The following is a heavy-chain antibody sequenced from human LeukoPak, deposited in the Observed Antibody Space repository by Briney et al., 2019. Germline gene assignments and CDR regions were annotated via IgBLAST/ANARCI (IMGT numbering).Heavy chain of an antibody. CDR1: GYTFSGYA. D-gene: IGHD5-24*01. J-gene: IGHJ4*02. V-gene: IGHV1-3*01. CDR2: INAGNGHT. Sequence: ASVKVSCKASGYTFSGYAVHWVHQAPGQRFEWMGWINAGNGHTKYSQNFQGRVTITRDSSANIVYMELSSLTSEDTAVYYCARGIWSATRVDYYLDNWGQGTLVTVSS. CDR3: ARGIWSATRVDYYLDN.